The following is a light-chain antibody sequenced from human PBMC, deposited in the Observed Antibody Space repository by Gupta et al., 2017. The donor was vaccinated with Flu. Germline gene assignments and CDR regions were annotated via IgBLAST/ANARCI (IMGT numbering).Light chain of an antibody. J-gene: IGLJ1*01. CDR3: SSYAGSNNYV. CDR1: SSDVGGYNY. V-gene: IGLV2-8*01. Sequence: QSALTQPPSASGSPGQSVTIPCTGTSSDVGGYNYVSWYQQHPGKAPKLMIYEVSKRPSGVPDRFSGSKSGNTASLTVSGRQAEDEADYYCSSYAGSNNYVFGTASKVTVL. CDR2: EVS.